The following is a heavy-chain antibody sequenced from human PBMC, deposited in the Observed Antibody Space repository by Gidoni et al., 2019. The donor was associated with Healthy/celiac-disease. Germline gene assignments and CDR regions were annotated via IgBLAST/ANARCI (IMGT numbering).Heavy chain of an antibody. Sequence: QVQLQQWGAGLLKPSETLSLTCAVYGGSFSGYYWSWIRQPPGKGLEWIGEINHSGSTNYNPSLKSRVTISVDTSKNQFSLKLSSVTAADTAVYYCARKRRDGYNSYYWGQGTLVTVSS. D-gene: IGHD5-12*01. CDR3: ARKRRDGYNSYY. CDR1: GGSFSGYY. J-gene: IGHJ4*02. V-gene: IGHV4-34*01. CDR2: INHSGST.